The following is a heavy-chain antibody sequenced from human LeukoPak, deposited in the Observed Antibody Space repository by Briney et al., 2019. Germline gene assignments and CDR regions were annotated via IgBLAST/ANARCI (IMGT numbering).Heavy chain of an antibody. J-gene: IGHJ6*03. V-gene: IGHV4-34*01. CDR1: GGSFSGYY. CDR3: AREAQRGVWSGTDPYYYYYMDV. Sequence: PSETLSLTCAVYGGSFSGYYWSWIRQPPGKGLEWIGEINHSGSTNYNPSLKSRVTISVDTSKNQFSLKLSSVTAADTAVYYCAREAQRGVWSGTDPYYYYYMDVWGKGTTVTVSS. CDR2: INHSGST. D-gene: IGHD3-3*01.